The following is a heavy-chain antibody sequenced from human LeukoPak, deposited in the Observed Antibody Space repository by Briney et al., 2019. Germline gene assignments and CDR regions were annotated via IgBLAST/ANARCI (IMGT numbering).Heavy chain of an antibody. J-gene: IGHJ4*01. CDR1: GGSFSGYY. V-gene: IGHV4-34*11. CDR3: ARDRDVDDFDS. D-gene: IGHD2-15*01. CDR2: MSYSGHT. Sequence: PSETLSLTCAVYGGSFSGYYWGWIRQPPGKGLEWIVSMSYSGHTYYNPSLKSRVTTSIDTSKNQLSLNLKSVTAADTAVYYCARDRDVDDFDSWGHGTLVTVSP.